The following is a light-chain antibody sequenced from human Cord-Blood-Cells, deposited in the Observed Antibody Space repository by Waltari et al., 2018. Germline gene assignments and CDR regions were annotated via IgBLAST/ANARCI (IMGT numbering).Light chain of an antibody. CDR3: QQYNNWPRT. CDR2: SAS. CDR1: QSVSSN. V-gene: IGKV3-15*01. J-gene: IGKJ2*01. Sequence: EIVMTQSPATLSASPGERATLSCRASQSVSSNLPWYQQKPGQAPRLLIYSASTRATGIPARFSGSGSGTEFTLTISSLQSEDFAVYYCQQYNNWPRTFGQGTKLEIK.